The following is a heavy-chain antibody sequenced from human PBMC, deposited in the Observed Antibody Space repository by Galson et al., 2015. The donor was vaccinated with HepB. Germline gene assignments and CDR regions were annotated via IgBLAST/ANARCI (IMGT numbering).Heavy chain of an antibody. Sequence: LSLTCTVSGGSINTYYWSWIRQPPGKGLEWIGFIHYSGNTNYAPSLKGRVTMSVDTSKNQFSLKVNSVTAADAAVYYCVRGLRGVAFYWGQGTLVTVSS. V-gene: IGHV4-59*08. CDR3: VRGLRGVAFY. CDR1: GGSINTYY. D-gene: IGHD3-10*01. CDR2: IHYSGNT. J-gene: IGHJ4*02.